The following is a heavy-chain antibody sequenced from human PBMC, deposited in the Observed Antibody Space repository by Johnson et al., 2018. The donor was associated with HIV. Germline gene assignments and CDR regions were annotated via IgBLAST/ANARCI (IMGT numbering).Heavy chain of an antibody. Sequence: QMLLVASGGGVVQPGRSLRLSCAASGFTFSSYGMHWVRQAPGKGLEWVAVIWYDGSNKYYADSVKGRFTISRDNSKNTLYLQMNSLRAEDTAVYYCAPAGPDAFDIWGQGTMVTVSS. CDR3: APAGPDAFDI. D-gene: IGHD6-13*01. CDR1: GFTFSSYG. J-gene: IGHJ3*02. CDR2: IWYDGSNK. V-gene: IGHV3-33*01.